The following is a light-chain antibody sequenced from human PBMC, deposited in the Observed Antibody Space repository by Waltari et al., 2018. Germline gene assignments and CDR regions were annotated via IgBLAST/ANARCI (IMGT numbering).Light chain of an antibody. Sequence: QAVVTQEPSLTVSPGGTVTLTCGSSTGAVTSGHYPSWFQQRPGQAPRQLIYDTSNKHAWTPARCAGSLLGGKAALTLSGAQPEDEAEYYCLLSYSGARVFGGGTKLTVL. V-gene: IGLV7-46*01. CDR1: TGAVTSGHY. CDR2: DTS. J-gene: IGLJ2*01. CDR3: LLSYSGARV.